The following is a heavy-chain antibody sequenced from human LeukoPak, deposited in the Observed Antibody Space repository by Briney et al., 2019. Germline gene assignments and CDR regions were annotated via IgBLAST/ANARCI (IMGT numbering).Heavy chain of an antibody. D-gene: IGHD6-19*01. Sequence: SETLSLTCTVSGGSISSYYWSWIRQPPGKGLEWIGYSYYSGSTNYNPSLKSRVTISLDMSKNQFSLKLSSVTAAGTAVYYCVAVATGWVFWFDPWGQGTRVTVSS. CDR3: VAVATGWVFWFDP. CDR1: GGSISSYY. J-gene: IGHJ5*02. CDR2: SYYSGST. V-gene: IGHV4-59*01.